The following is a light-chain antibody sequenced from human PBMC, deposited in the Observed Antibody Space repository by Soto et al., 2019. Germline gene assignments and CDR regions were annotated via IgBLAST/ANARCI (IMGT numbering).Light chain of an antibody. CDR2: KVS. CDR1: QSLVYTDGSTH. J-gene: IGKJ2*01. V-gene: IGKV2-30*01. Sequence: DVVMTQSPLSLPVTLGQPASISCRSSQSLVYTDGSTHLSWFQQRPGQSPRRLIYKVSDRDSGVPDRFSGSGSGIDFTLKISRVEAEDVGIYYCMQGTHWPYTFGQGTKLEMK. CDR3: MQGTHWPYT.